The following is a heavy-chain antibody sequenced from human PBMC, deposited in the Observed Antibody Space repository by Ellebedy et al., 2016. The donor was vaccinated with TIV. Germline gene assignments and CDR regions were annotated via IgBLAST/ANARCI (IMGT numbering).Heavy chain of an antibody. CDR2: INNDGSDT. Sequence: GESLKISCAASGFTFSNYWMHWVRQAPGKQLVWVSRINNDGSDTIYADSLKGRFTISRDNAKNTLFVQMSSLRAEDTAVYYCARDKAAVAAYYYYYYGMDVWGQGTTVTVSS. V-gene: IGHV3-74*01. D-gene: IGHD6-19*01. CDR3: ARDKAAVAAYYYYYYGMDV. CDR1: GFTFSNYW. J-gene: IGHJ6*02.